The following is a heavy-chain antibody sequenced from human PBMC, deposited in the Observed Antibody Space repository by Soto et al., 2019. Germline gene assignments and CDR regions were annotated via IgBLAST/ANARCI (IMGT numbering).Heavy chain of an antibody. D-gene: IGHD3-22*01. CDR1: GFTFSSYA. Sequence: PGGSLRLSCAASGFTFSSYAMSWVRQAPGKGLEWVSAISGSGGSTYYADSVKGRFTISRDNSKNTLYLQMNSLRAEDTAVYYCAKDTYYYDSSGYYLTYYYGMDVWGQGTTVTVSS. CDR2: ISGSGGST. J-gene: IGHJ6*02. CDR3: AKDTYYYDSSGYYLTYYYGMDV. V-gene: IGHV3-23*01.